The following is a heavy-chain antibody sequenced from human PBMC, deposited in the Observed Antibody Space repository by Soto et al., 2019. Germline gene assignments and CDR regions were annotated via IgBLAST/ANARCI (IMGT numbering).Heavy chain of an antibody. J-gene: IGHJ5*01. CDR2: IYKSATT. CDR3: ARGRYCLTGRCFPNWFDS. CDR1: GDSISNLDYF. D-gene: IGHD7-27*01. Sequence: SETLSLTCSVSGDSISNLDYFWSWIRQPPGQALEYIGYIYKSATTYYNPSFESRVAISVDTSKSQFSLNVTSVTAADTAVYFCARGRYCLTGRCFPNWFDSWGQGALVTVSS. V-gene: IGHV4-30-4*01.